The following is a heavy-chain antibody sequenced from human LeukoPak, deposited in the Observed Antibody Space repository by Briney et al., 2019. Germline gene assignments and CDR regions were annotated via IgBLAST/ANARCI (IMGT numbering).Heavy chain of an antibody. CDR1: GYTFTSYG. Sequence: ASVRVSCKASGYTFTSYGISWVRQAPGQGLEWMGWISAYNGNTNYAQKLQGRVTMTTDTSTSTAYMELRSLRSDDTAVYYCARRRLPGDAFDIWGQGTMVTVSS. CDR3: ARRRLPGDAFDI. J-gene: IGHJ3*02. CDR2: ISAYNGNT. D-gene: IGHD5-24*01. V-gene: IGHV1-18*01.